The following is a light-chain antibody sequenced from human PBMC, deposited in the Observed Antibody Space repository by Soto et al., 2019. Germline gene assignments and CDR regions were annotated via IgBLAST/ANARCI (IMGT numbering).Light chain of an antibody. Sequence: QSALTQPASVSGTPGQSITISCTGTSSDVGVYNYVSWYQQHPGKVPKLMIYDVSNRPSGVSNRFSGSKSGNTASLTISGLQAEDEADYYCSSYTSSSTPYVFRTGSKVTVL. CDR2: DVS. CDR3: SSYTSSSTPYV. J-gene: IGLJ1*01. V-gene: IGLV2-14*01. CDR1: SSDVGVYNY.